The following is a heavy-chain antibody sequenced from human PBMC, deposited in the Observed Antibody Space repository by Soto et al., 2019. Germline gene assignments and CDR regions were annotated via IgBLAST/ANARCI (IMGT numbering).Heavy chain of an antibody. CDR1: GGSISNYY. V-gene: IGHV4-59*08. J-gene: IGHJ4*02. Sequence: SETLSLTCTVSGGSISNYYWSWIRQPPGKRLEWIGYIYYSGNTDYNPSLQSRVTMSVDTSKNQFSLKLSSVTAADTAIYYCARHAPGYFDYWGQGTLVTVSS. CDR2: IYYSGNT. CDR3: ARHAPGYFDY.